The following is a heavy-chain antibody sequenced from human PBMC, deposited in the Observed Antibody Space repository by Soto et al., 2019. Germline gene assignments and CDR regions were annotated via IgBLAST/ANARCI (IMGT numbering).Heavy chain of an antibody. J-gene: IGHJ4*02. Sequence: ASVKVSCKASGYTFTSYGISWVRQAPGQGLEWMGWISAYNGNTNYAQKLQGRVTMTTDTSTSTAYMELRSLRSDDTAVYYCAREAVLRFLEWLSTPSDYWGQGTLVTVSS. V-gene: IGHV1-18*01. D-gene: IGHD3-3*01. CDR3: AREAVLRFLEWLSTPSDY. CDR2: ISAYNGNT. CDR1: GYTFTSYG.